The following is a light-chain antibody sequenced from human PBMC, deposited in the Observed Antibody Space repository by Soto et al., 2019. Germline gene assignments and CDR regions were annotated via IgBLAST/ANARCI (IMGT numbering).Light chain of an antibody. Sequence: EIVLTQSPGPLSLSPGERATLSCRASQSVTSTYLAWYQQIPGQAPRLLIYGTSTRATGIPDRFSGSGSGTYFTLTSSRLEPEDFAVYYWQQYGTSPYTFGQGTKLESK. CDR1: QSVTSTY. V-gene: IGKV3-20*01. CDR2: GTS. J-gene: IGKJ2*01. CDR3: QQYGTSPYT.